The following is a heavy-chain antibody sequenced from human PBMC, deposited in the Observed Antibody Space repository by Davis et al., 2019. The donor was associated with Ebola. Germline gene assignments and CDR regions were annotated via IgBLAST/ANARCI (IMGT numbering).Heavy chain of an antibody. CDR2: ISNGGSRK. CDR1: GFTFSTYA. Sequence: PGGSLRLSCAASGFTFSTYAMSWVRQAPGKGLEWITGISNGGSRKDDADSVRGRFTISRDNSKNTLYLQMNSLRVEDTAIYFCARGLQCGGDCYAFFDLWGLGTLVTVSS. V-gene: IGHV3-23*01. D-gene: IGHD2-21*02. CDR3: ARGLQCGGDCYAFFDL. J-gene: IGHJ4*02.